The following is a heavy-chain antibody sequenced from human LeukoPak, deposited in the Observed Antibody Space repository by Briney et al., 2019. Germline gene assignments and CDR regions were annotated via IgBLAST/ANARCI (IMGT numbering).Heavy chain of an antibody. Sequence: GGSLTLFCAASGLPLSRYAVRWARGARGGGRVCVSDISGSGGCTYYADTVKGRFTISRDNSKNTLYLQMSSPRAEDTAVYYCAKDDYDSSGYYVDYWGQGTLVTVSS. CDR3: AKDDYDSSGYYVDY. CDR2: ISGSGGCT. J-gene: IGHJ4*02. D-gene: IGHD3-22*01. CDR1: GLPLSRYA. V-gene: IGHV3-23*01.